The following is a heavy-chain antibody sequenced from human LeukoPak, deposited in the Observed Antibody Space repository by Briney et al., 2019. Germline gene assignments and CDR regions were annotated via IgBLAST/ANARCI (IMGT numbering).Heavy chain of an antibody. CDR3: ARVIPSYYDFWSGYYEDY. CDR1: GFTFSSYS. V-gene: IGHV3-21*01. J-gene: IGHJ4*02. Sequence: PGGSLRLSCAASGFTFSSYSMNWVRQAPGKGLEWVPSISSSSSYIYYADSVKGRFTISRDNAKNSLYLQMNSLRAEDTAVYYCARVIPSYYDFWSGYYEDYWGQGTLVTVSS. D-gene: IGHD3-3*01. CDR2: ISSSSSYI.